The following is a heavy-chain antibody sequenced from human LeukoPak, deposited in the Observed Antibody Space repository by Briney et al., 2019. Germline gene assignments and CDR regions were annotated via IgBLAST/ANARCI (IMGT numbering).Heavy chain of an antibody. CDR3: PKTAYDILSYYYMDV. CDR1: GFTFYDYT. Sequence: GGSLRFSCAASGFTFYDYTMHWVRQAPGKGLKWGSLISWDVGSTYYADSVKGPFTISRDNSKNSLYLQMNSLRIEDTVFYYKPKTAYDILSYYYMDVWGKGTTVTVSS. V-gene: IGHV3-43*01. D-gene: IGHD3-9*01. J-gene: IGHJ6*03. CDR2: ISWDVGST.